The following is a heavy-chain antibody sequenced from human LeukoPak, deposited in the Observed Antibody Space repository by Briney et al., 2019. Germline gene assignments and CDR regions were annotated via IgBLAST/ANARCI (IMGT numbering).Heavy chain of an antibody. CDR2: VYYTGST. J-gene: IGHJ4*02. V-gene: IGHV4-39*01. Sequence: PSETLSLTCTVSGTSIRSCSMYWGWIRQPPGKGLEWLGSVYYTGSTFHNPSLKRRVTIPVDTSKNQFSLRLTSVTAADTAVYYCARHGSRWLDPIVYFDYWGQGTLVTVSS. D-gene: IGHD6-19*01. CDR1: GTSIRSCSMY. CDR3: ARHGSRWLDPIVYFDY.